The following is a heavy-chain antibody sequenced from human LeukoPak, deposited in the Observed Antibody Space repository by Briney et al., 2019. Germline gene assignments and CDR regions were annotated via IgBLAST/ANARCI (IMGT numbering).Heavy chain of an antibody. V-gene: IGHV4-38-2*02. CDR3: ARDPTPYYNYYGSGSYYVWYFDL. CDR2: IYHSGST. Sequence: PSETLSLTCTVSGYSISSGYYWGWIRQPPGKGLEWIGSIYHSGSTYYNPSLKSRVTISVDTSKNQFSLKLSSVTAADTAVYYCARDPTPYYNYYGSGSYYVWYFDLWGRGTLVTVSS. CDR1: GYSISSGYY. D-gene: IGHD3-10*01. J-gene: IGHJ2*01.